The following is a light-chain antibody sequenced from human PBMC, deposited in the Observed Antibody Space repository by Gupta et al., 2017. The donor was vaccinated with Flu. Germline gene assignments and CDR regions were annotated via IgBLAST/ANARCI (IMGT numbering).Light chain of an antibody. CDR2: DAS. J-gene: IGKJ4*01. V-gene: IGKV3-11*01. CDR1: QSVRSY. CDR3: QQRSNWLS. Sequence: SPAKLSLSPGERATLSCRASQSVRSYLAWYQQKPGQAPRLLIYDASNRATGIPARFSGSGSGTDFSLTISSLEPEDFAVYFCQQRSNWLSFGGGTKIELK.